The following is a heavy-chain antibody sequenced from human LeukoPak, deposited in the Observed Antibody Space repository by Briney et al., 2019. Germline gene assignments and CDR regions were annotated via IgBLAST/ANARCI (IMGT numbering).Heavy chain of an antibody. Sequence: GGSLRLSCAASGFTFSSYGMSWVRQAPGKGLEWVSSISSSSSYIYYADSVKGRFTISRDNAKNSLYLQMNSLRAEDTAVYYCAREAYYYYYMDVWGKGTTVTVSS. J-gene: IGHJ6*03. V-gene: IGHV3-21*01. CDR1: GFTFSSYG. CDR3: AREAYYYYYMDV. CDR2: ISSSSSYI.